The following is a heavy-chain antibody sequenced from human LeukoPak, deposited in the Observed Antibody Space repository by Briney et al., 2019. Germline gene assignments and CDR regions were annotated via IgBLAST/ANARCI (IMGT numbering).Heavy chain of an antibody. Sequence: TGGSLRLSCATSGFTFSSYAMSWVRQAPGKGLEWVGRIKSKTDGGTTDYAAPVKGRFTISRDDSKNTLYLQMNSLKTEDTAVYYCTTDFLRITMVRGVTTFDYWGQGTLVTVSS. CDR3: TTDFLRITMVRGVTTFDY. D-gene: IGHD3-10*01. CDR1: GFTFSSYA. V-gene: IGHV3-15*01. J-gene: IGHJ4*02. CDR2: IKSKTDGGTT.